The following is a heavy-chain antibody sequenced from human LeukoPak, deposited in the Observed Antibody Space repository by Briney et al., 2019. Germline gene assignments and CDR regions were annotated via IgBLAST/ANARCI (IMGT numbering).Heavy chain of an antibody. J-gene: IGHJ5*02. V-gene: IGHV4-59*01. CDR3: ARGNRDGYNRDNWFDP. D-gene: IGHD5-12*01. CDR2: IYYSGST. CDR1: GGSISRYY. Sequence: SETLPLTCTVSGGSISRYYWSWIRQPPGKGLEWVGYIYYSGSTNYNPSLKSRVTISVDTSKNQFSLKLSSVTAADTAVYYCARGNRDGYNRDNWFDPWGQGTLVTVSS.